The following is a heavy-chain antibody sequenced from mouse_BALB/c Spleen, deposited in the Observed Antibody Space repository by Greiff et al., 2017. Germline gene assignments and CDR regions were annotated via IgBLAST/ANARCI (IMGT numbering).Heavy chain of an antibody. CDR1: GYTFTSYY. CDR2: INPSNGGT. J-gene: IGHJ4*01. V-gene: IGHV1S81*02. D-gene: IGHD2-3*01. Sequence: QVQLQQSGAELVKPGASVKLSCKASGYTFTSYYMYWVKQRPGQDLEWIGEINPSNGGTNFNEKFKSKATLTVDKSSSTAYMQRSSLTSEDSAVYYCTTIYDPYYAMDYWGQGTSVTVSS. CDR3: TTIYDPYYAMDY.